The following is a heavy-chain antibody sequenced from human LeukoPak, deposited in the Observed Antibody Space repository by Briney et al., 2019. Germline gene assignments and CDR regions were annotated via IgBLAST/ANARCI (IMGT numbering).Heavy chain of an antibody. CDR2: ISGSGDTT. J-gene: IGHJ4*02. V-gene: IGHV3-23*01. CDR1: GFTFSSYA. D-gene: IGHD3-22*01. CDR3: ARDAEYYYDSSGYYCLDY. Sequence: SGGSLRLSCAASGFTFSSYAMSWVRQAPGKGLEWVSSISGSGDTTYYADSVKGRFTISRDNAKNSLYLQMNSLRAEDTAVYYCARDAEYYYDSSGYYCLDYWGQGTLVTVSS.